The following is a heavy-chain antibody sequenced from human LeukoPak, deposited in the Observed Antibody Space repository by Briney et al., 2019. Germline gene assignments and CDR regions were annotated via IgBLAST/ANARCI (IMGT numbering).Heavy chain of an antibody. D-gene: IGHD2-21*01. CDR2: ISGTGGAT. CDR3: VKDPRDTYGTNWFVS. Sequence: GGSLRLSCVALGFSFGNYAMSWVRQAPGKGLQWVSQISGTGGATWYAGFARDRFAISRDNSKKTLYLQMSGLRVEDTAMYYCVKDPRDTYGTNWFVSWGQGTLLIVSS. CDR1: GFSFGNYA. J-gene: IGHJ5*01. V-gene: IGHV3-23*01.